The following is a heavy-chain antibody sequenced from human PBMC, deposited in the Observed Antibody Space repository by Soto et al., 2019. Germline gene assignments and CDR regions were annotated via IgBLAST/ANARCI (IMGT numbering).Heavy chain of an antibody. D-gene: IGHD3-9*01. J-gene: IGHJ6*02. CDR1: GGTFSSYA. Sequence: ASVKVSCKASGGTFSSYAISWVRQAPGQGLEWMGGIIPIFGTANYAQKFQGRVTITADESTSTAYMELSSLRSEDRAVYYCAREETYYDILTGYSPYYYYGMDVWGQGTTVTVS. V-gene: IGHV1-69*13. CDR2: IIPIFGTA. CDR3: AREETYYDILTGYSPYYYYGMDV.